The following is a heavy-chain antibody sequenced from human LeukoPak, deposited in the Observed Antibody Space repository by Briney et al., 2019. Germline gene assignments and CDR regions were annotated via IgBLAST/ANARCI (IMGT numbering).Heavy chain of an antibody. CDR2: IYYSGST. J-gene: IGHJ3*02. V-gene: IGHV4-61*01. CDR3: ARYTSMIAFHARGFDI. CDR1: GVSIRGTSNY. Sequence: SETLSLTCTVSGVSIRGTSNYWPWIRQPPGKGLEWIGYIYYSGSTNYNPSLKSRVTISVDTSKNKFSLKLSSVTAADTAVYYCARYTSMIAFHARGFDIWGQGTLVTVSS. D-gene: IGHD5-18*01.